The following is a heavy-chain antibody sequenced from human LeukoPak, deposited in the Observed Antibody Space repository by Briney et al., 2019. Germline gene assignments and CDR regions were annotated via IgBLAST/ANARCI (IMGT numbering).Heavy chain of an antibody. V-gene: IGHV1-2*02. D-gene: IGHD2-2*01. CDR2: ISPNDGDT. CDR3: ARANFLYCSSSTCLFDY. J-gene: IGHJ4*02. CDR1: GYTFTDYY. Sequence: ASVNVSCKASGYTFTDYYMHWVRQAPGHWIEWMGWISPNDGDTNYAEKFQGRVTMTRDTSISTAHMAVSRLRSDDTAVYYCARANFLYCSSSTCLFDYWGQGTLVTVSS.